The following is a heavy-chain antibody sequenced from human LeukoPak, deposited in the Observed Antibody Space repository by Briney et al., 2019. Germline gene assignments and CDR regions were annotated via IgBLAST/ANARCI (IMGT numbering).Heavy chain of an antibody. V-gene: IGHV3-23*01. CDR2: ITGSGDRT. CDR1: GFTFTNHG. D-gene: IGHD2-8*01. Sequence: PGGSLRLSCAASGFTFTNHGMSWVRQALGKGLEWVSAITGSGDRTYYADSVKGRFTISRDNSKNTLYLQMNSLRAEDTAVYYCAKDRCNNGIGCYYYYMDLWGKGTTVTISS. J-gene: IGHJ6*03. CDR3: AKDRCNNGIGCYYYYMDL.